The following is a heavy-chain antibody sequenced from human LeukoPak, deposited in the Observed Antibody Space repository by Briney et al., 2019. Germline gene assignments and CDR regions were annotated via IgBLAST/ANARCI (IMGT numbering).Heavy chain of an antibody. Sequence: KPGGSLRLSCAASGFTFSSYTMNWVRQAPGKGLEWVSSISSSSSYIYYADSVKDLFNISRDNAKNSLYLQMNSLRAEDTAVYYCARDGKADYYGSGNPPRYWYFDLWGRGTLVTVSS. J-gene: IGHJ2*01. V-gene: IGHV3-21*01. D-gene: IGHD3-10*01. CDR3: ARDGKADYYGSGNPPRYWYFDL. CDR1: GFTFSSYT. CDR2: ISSSSSYI.